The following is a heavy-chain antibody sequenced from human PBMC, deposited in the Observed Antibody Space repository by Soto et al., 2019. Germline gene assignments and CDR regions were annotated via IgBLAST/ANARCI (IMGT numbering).Heavy chain of an antibody. CDR2: ISYDGSNK. CDR1: GFTFSRYG. Sequence: LRLSCAASGFTFSRYGMHWVRQAPGKGLEWVAVISYDGSNKYYADSVKGRFTISRDNSKNTLYLQMNSLRAEDTAVYYCAKVFCSSTSCYTGIGPYWGQGTLVTVSS. V-gene: IGHV3-30*18. D-gene: IGHD2-2*02. J-gene: IGHJ4*02. CDR3: AKVFCSSTSCYTGIGPY.